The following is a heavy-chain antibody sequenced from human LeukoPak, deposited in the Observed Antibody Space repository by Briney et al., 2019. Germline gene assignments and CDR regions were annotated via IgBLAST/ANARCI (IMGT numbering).Heavy chain of an antibody. CDR2: ISSSSSYI. D-gene: IGHD3-22*01. Sequence: GGSLRLSCAASGFTFSSYGMHWVRQAPGKGLEWVSSISSSSSYIYYADSVKGRFTISRDNAKNSLYLQMNSLRAEDTAVYYCARDDSTESLGFDYWGQGTLVTVSS. CDR1: GFTFSSYG. V-gene: IGHV3-21*01. CDR3: ARDDSTESLGFDY. J-gene: IGHJ4*02.